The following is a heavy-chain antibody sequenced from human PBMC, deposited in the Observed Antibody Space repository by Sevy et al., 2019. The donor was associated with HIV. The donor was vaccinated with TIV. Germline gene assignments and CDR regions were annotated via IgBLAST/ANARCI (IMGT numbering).Heavy chain of an antibody. CDR2: ISYDGSNK. CDR1: GFTFSSYA. Sequence: GGSLRLSCAASGFTFSSYAMHWVRQAPGKGLEWVAFISYDGSNKYYADSVKGRFTISRDNSKNTLYLQMNSLRAEDTAVYYCARDYYDSSGYAFDIWGQGTMVTVSS. V-gene: IGHV3-30-3*01. J-gene: IGHJ3*02. D-gene: IGHD3-22*01. CDR3: ARDYYDSSGYAFDI.